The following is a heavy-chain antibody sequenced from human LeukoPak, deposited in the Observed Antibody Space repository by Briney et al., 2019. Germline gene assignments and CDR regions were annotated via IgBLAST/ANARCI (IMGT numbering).Heavy chain of an antibody. CDR1: GGSFSGYY. CDR3: ARRPGVVVPRARNWFDP. D-gene: IGHD2-15*01. V-gene: IGHV4-34*01. CDR2: INHSGST. Sequence: SETLSLTCAVYGGSFSGYYWGWIRQPPGKGLEWIGEINHSGSTNYNPSLKSRVTISVDTSKNQFSLKLSSVTAADTAVYYCARRPGVVVPRARNWFDPWGQGTLVTVSS. J-gene: IGHJ5*02.